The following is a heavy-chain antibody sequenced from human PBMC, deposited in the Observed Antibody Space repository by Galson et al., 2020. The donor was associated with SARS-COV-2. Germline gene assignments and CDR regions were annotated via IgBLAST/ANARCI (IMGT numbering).Heavy chain of an antibody. CDR1: GYSISSGYY. D-gene: IGHD3-16*02. V-gene: IGHV4-38-2*02. J-gene: IGHJ3*02. CDR2: IYHSGSN. CDR3: ARFRQDYDYVWGSYRYYAFDI. Sequence: ETLSLTCTVSGYSISSGYYWGWIRQPPGKGPEWIGSIYHSGSNYYNPSLKSRVTISVDTSKNQFSLKLSSVTAADTAVYYCARFRQDYDYVWGSYRYYAFDIWGQGTMVTVSS.